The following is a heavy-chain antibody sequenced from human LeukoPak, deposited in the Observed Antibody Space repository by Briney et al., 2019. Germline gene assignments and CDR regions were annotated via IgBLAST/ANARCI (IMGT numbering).Heavy chain of an antibody. CDR3: ARHGGSHHQVRGLYYYYGMDV. V-gene: IGHV4-39*01. Sequence: SETLSLTCTVSGGSISCSSYYWGWIRQPPGKGLEWIGSIYYSGSTYYNPSLKSRVTISVDTSKNQFSLKLSSVTAADTAVYYCARHGGSHHQVRGLYYYYGMDVWGQGTTVTVSS. CDR2: IYYSGST. D-gene: IGHD1-26*01. CDR1: GGSISCSSYY. J-gene: IGHJ6*02.